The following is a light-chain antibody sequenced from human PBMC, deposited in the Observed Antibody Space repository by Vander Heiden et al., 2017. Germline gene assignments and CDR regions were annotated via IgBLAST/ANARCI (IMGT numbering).Light chain of an antibody. J-gene: IGKJ2*01. CDR2: WSS. CDR1: QSILYRSNNKNY. Sequence: DIVMTQSPDSLAVSLGERATIKCKSSQSILYRSNNKNYLAWYQQKPGQPPKLLIYWSSTRESGVPDRLSGSGSGTDFTLTISSLQAEDVAVYYCQQYYSTPYTFGQGTKLEIK. CDR3: QQYYSTPYT. V-gene: IGKV4-1*01.